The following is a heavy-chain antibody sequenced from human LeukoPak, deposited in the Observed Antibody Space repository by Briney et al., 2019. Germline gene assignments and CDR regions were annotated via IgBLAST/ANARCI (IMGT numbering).Heavy chain of an antibody. J-gene: IGHJ4*02. CDR3: ARVSDIMISFGGGISYFDY. V-gene: IGHV4-34*01. CDR1: GGSFSDYH. Sequence: SEALSLTCALYGGSFSDYHWTWIRQPPGKGLEWIGEINHSGGTDYNPSLRSRLTISVDTSKKQFSLQLSSVTAADTGAYYCARVSDIMISFGGGISYFDYWGQGSLVTVSS. CDR2: INHSGGT. D-gene: IGHD3-16*02.